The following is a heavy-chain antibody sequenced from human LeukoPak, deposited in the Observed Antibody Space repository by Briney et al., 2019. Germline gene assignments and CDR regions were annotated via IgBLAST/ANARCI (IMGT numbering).Heavy chain of an antibody. Sequence: GGSLRLSCAASTSTLSDSNMNWVRQAPGKGLEWVSYISSSSAIIYYADSVKGRFTISRDNAKNSVYLQMSSLRAEDTAAYYCAREPSQGAFDVWGQGTMVTVSS. J-gene: IGHJ3*01. V-gene: IGHV3-48*01. CDR2: ISSSSAII. CDR3: AREPSQGAFDV. CDR1: TSTLSDSN.